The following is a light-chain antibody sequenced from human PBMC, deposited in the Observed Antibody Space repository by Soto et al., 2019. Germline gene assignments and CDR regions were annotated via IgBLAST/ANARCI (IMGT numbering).Light chain of an antibody. J-gene: IGLJ1*01. V-gene: IGLV2-18*02. Sequence: QSALTQPPSVSGSPGQSVAFSCTGNSNDVSSYDRVSWYQQPPGTAPKLMIYDVSNRPSGVLDRFSGSKSGNTASLTISGHQAEEEADYYSSSYTSSSTYLFGSGTKVTVL. CDR1: SNDVSSYDR. CDR3: SSYTSSSTYL. CDR2: DVS.